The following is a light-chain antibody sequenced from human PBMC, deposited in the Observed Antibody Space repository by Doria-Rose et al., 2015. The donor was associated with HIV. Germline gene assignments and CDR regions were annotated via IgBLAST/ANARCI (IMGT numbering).Light chain of an antibody. J-gene: IGKJ3*01. CDR1: QSLLYTSKNY. Sequence: VLTQPPESLGMSLGERATLNCKSNQSLLYTSKNYLAWYQQKPGQPPKLLIYWASTRQSGVPARFSGSGSGTDFTLTISSLEAEDVAVYYCQQYYDTPSFGPGTTV. CDR3: QQYYDTPS. CDR2: WAS. V-gene: IGKV4-1*01.